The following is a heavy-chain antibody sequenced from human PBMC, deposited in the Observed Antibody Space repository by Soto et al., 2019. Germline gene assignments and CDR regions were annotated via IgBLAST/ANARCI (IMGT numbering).Heavy chain of an antibody. CDR2: ISTSSSMI. CDR3: ARGSGSADY. J-gene: IGHJ4*02. D-gene: IGHD2-8*02. Sequence: EVQLVESGGGLVQPGGSLRLSCLASGFTFSRYSMNWVRQAPGKGLEWLSDISTSSSMIYYADSVKGRFTISRDNDKNSLYLQMNSLRADDTAVYYCARGSGSADYWGQGTLVTVSS. V-gene: IGHV3-48*01. CDR1: GFTFSRYS.